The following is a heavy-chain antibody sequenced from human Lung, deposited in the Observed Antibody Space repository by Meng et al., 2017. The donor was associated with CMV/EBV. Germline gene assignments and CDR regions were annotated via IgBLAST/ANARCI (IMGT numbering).Heavy chain of an antibody. J-gene: IGHJ6*02. D-gene: IGHD3-16*01. Sequence: GESLMISCAASGFTFSAYAMNWVRQTPGKGLEWVSSISTTSTYIYYSDSVKGRFTISRDNAKNSLYLQMSSMRAEDTALYYWARSWDGMDVWGQGTTVTVSS. CDR3: ARSWDGMDV. V-gene: IGHV3-21*01. CDR2: ISTTSTYI. CDR1: GFTFSAYA.